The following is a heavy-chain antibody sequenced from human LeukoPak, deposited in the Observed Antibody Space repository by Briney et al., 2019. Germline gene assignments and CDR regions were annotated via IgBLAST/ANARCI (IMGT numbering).Heavy chain of an antibody. Sequence: ASVKVSCKASGYTFTSYDINWVRQATGQGLEWMGWMNPNSGNTGYAQKFQGRVTMTRNTSISAAYMELSSLRSEDTAAYYCARAGGSWYRYYFDYWGQGTLVTVSS. J-gene: IGHJ4*02. CDR3: ARAGGSWYRYYFDY. D-gene: IGHD6-13*01. CDR2: MNPNSGNT. CDR1: GYTFTSYD. V-gene: IGHV1-8*01.